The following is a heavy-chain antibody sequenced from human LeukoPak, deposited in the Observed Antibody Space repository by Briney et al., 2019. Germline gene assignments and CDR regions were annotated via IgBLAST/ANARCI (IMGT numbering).Heavy chain of an antibody. D-gene: IGHD6-13*01. V-gene: IGHV4-34*09. Sequence: SETLSLTCAVYGGSFSGYYWSWIRRPPGKGLEWIGYIYYSGSTYYNPSLKSRVTISVDTSKNQFSLKLSSVTAADTAVYYCARGYLSSSWYLFDYWGQGTLVTVSS. CDR3: ARGYLSSSWYLFDY. J-gene: IGHJ4*02. CDR1: GGSFSGYY. CDR2: IYYSGST.